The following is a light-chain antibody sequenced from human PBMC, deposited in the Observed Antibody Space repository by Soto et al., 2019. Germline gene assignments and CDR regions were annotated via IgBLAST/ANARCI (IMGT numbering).Light chain of an antibody. V-gene: IGKV1-5*03. CDR2: KAS. J-gene: IGKJ1*01. Sequence: DIQMTQSPSTLSASVGDRVTITCRASQTISKWLAWYQQKPGKAPKLLIYKASTLETGVPSRFSGSGSGTEFTLTINSMQPDDFATYYCQQYNSYSPWGKFGQGTKVEIK. CDR1: QTISKW. CDR3: QQYNSYSPWGK.